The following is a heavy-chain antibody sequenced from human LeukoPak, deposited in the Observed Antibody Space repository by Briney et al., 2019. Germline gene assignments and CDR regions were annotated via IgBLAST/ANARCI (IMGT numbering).Heavy chain of an antibody. J-gene: IGHJ4*02. CDR1: GYTFTDYY. D-gene: IGHD3-22*01. CDR2: VGPEDGET. V-gene: IGHV1-69-2*01. Sequence: ASVKISCKVSGYTFTDYYMHWVQQAPGKGLEWMGLVGPEDGETIYAEKFQGRVTITADTSTDTAYMELSSLRSEDTAVYYCATSTPDYYDSAYFDYWGQGTLVTVSS. CDR3: ATSTPDYYDSAYFDY.